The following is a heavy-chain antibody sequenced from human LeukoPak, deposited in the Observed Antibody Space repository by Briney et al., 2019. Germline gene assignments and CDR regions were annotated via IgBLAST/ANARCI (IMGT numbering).Heavy chain of an antibody. CDR3: ARDRSSGVTGYYYYGMDV. CDR1: GFTFSSYA. Sequence: GGSLRLSCAASGFTFSSYAMSWVRQAPGKGLEWVSAISGSGGSTYYADSVRGRFTISRDNSKNTLYLQMNSLRAEDTAVYYCARDRSSGVTGYYYYGMDVWGQGTTVTVSS. V-gene: IGHV3-23*01. D-gene: IGHD3-9*01. CDR2: ISGSGGST. J-gene: IGHJ6*02.